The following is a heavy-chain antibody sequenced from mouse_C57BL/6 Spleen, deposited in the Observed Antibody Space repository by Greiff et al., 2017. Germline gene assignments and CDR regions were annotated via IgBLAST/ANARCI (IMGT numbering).Heavy chain of an antibody. CDR1: GYAFSSYW. Sequence: QVQLKQSGAELVKPGASVKISCKASGYAFSSYWLNWVKQRPGKGLEWIGQIYPGDGDTNYNGKFKGKATLTADKSSSTAYMQLSSLTSEDSAVYFCARSGYGYDVNWGQGTLVTVSA. J-gene: IGHJ3*01. D-gene: IGHD2-2*01. CDR3: ARSGYGYDVN. CDR2: IYPGDGDT. V-gene: IGHV1-80*01.